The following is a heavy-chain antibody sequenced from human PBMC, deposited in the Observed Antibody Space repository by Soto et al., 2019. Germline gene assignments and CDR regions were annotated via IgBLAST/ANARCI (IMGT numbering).Heavy chain of an antibody. Sequence: PGGSLRLSCAASGFTFSSYDMHWVRPATGKGLEWVSAIGTAGDTYYPGSVKGRFTISRENAKNSLYLQMNSLRAGDTAVYYCARAPGIAVAGPGYYYGMDVWGQGTTVTVSS. CDR1: GFTFSSYD. V-gene: IGHV3-13*01. J-gene: IGHJ6*02. CDR3: ARAPGIAVAGPGYYYGMDV. CDR2: IGTAGDT. D-gene: IGHD6-19*01.